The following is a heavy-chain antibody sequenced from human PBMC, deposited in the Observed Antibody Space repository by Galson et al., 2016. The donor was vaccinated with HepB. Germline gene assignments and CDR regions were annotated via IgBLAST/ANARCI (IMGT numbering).Heavy chain of an antibody. V-gene: IGHV4-39*01. J-gene: IGHJ4*02. Sequence: ETLSLTCNVSGASISSASYYWGWIRQPPGKGLEWIASIHISGRTYFDPSLKSRVTISLDTSKNQFSLTLTSVTAADTAVYYCASPGAGSYAYWGRGTLVTVSS. CDR3: ASPGAGSYAY. D-gene: IGHD1-26*01. CDR2: IHISGRT. CDR1: GASISSASYY.